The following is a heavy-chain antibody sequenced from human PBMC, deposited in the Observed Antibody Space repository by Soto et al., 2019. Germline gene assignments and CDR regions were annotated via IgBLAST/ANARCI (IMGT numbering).Heavy chain of an antibody. CDR2: IYYSGST. Sequence: SETLSLTCTVSGGSISSGDYYWSWIRQPPGKGLEWIGYIYYSGSTYYNPSLKSRVTISVDTSKNQFSLKLSSVTAADTAVYYCARSQYSTVYYYYGMDVWGQGTTVTVSS. CDR1: GGSISSGDYY. D-gene: IGHD6-6*01. J-gene: IGHJ6*02. V-gene: IGHV4-30-4*01. CDR3: ARSQYSTVYYYYGMDV.